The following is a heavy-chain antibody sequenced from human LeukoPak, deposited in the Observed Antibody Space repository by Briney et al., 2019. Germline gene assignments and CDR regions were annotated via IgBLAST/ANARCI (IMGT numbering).Heavy chain of an antibody. J-gene: IGHJ5*02. CDR3: ARGGVVTTTPRFDP. CDR2: IYHTGST. V-gene: IGHV4-31*02. Sequence: EWIGHIYHTGSTHYNASLKSRLTMSVDTSRNQFSLRLDSVTDADTAVYYCARGGVVTTTPRFDPWGQGTPVIVSS. D-gene: IGHD1-1*01.